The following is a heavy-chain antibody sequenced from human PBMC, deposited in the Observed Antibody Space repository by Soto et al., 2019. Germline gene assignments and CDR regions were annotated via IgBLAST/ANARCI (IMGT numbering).Heavy chain of an antibody. V-gene: IGHV3-23*01. D-gene: IGHD3-3*01. CDR3: AKDLSGSYYDFWSGSRNDAFDI. CDR2: ISGSGGST. J-gene: IGHJ3*02. CDR1: GFTFSSYA. Sequence: GGSLRLSCAASGFTFSSYAMSWVRQAPGKGLEWVSAISGSGGSTYYADSVKGRFTISRDNSKNTLYLQMNSLRAEDTAVYYCAKDLSGSYYDFWSGSRNDAFDIWGQGT.